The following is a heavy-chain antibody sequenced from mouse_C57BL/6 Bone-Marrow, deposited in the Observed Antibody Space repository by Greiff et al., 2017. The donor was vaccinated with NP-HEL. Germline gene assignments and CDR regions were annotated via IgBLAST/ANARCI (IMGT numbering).Heavy chain of an antibody. CDR2: IRNKANNHAT. D-gene: IGHD2-2*01. Sequence: EVQRVESGGGLVQPGGSMKLSCAASGFTFSDAWMDGVRQSPEKGLEWVAEIRNKANNHATYYAESVKGRFTISRDDSKSSVYLQMNSLRAEDTGIYYCTPGVTTPFAYWGQGTLVTVSA. V-gene: IGHV6-6*01. CDR1: GFTFSDAW. J-gene: IGHJ3*01. CDR3: TPGVTTPFAY.